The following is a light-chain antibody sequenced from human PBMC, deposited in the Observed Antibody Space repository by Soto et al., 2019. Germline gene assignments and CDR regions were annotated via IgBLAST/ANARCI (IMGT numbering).Light chain of an antibody. V-gene: IGKV2-28*01. J-gene: IGKJ2*01. CDR2: SAS. CDR1: QSLLHRNGYSS. Sequence: DIVMTQSPLSLPVSPGEPASISCRSSQSLLHRNGYSSLDWYLQKPGQSPRLLIYSASTRASGVPDKFSASGSGTVFTLKISRVEAEDVGIYYCMQALQTPYSFGQGTKLEI. CDR3: MQALQTPYS.